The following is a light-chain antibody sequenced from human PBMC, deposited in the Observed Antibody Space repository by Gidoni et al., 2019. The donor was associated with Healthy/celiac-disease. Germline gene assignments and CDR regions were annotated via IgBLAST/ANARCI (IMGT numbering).Light chain of an antibody. J-gene: IGKJ3*01. Sequence: DLVMTQSPLSLPVTPGEPASISCRSSQSLLHSNGYNYLDWYLQKPGQSPQLLIYLGSNRASGVPDRFSGSGSGTGFTLKISRVEAEDVGVYYCMQALQTPFTFGPGTKVDIK. CDR1: QSLLHSNGYNY. CDR2: LGS. CDR3: MQALQTPFT. V-gene: IGKV2-28*01.